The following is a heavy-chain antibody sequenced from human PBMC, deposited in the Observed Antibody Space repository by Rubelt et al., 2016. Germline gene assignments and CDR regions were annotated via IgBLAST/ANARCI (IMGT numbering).Heavy chain of an antibody. CDR1: SSYG. Sequence: SSYGMHWVRQAPGKGLEWVAVIWYDGSNKYYADSVKGRFTISRDNSKNTLYLQMNSLRAEDTAVYYCARDKLGTALDYWGQGTLVTVSS. CDR2: IWYDGSNK. V-gene: IGHV3-33*01. J-gene: IGHJ4*02. CDR3: ARDKLGTALDY. D-gene: IGHD7-27*01.